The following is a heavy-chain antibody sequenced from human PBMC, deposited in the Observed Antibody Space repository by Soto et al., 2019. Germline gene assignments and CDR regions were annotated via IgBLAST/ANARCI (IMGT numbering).Heavy chain of an antibody. D-gene: IGHD1-7*01. Sequence: GGSLRLCCAASGFTFSYAWMTWVRQAPGKGLEWVGRVKSKADGETTDYAAPVKGRFTISRDDSTNTLYLQMNSLKTEDTALYYCMNSYFDYWGQGALVTVSS. J-gene: IGHJ4*02. CDR3: MNSYFDY. CDR2: VKSKADGETT. V-gene: IGHV3-15*01. CDR1: GFTFSYAW.